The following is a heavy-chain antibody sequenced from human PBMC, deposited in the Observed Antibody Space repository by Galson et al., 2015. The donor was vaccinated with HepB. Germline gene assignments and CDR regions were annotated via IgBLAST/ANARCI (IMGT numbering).Heavy chain of an antibody. CDR1: GYWFSRYW. Sequence: QSGAEVKQPGESLKISCKGSGYWFSRYWIAWVRQMPGKGLEWMGIIFPDDSDTRYSPSFQGRVTISADKSISTAYLQWSSLRASDTAMYYCARADWTMVDPYDPDYWGQGTLVTVSS. CDR2: IFPDDSDT. J-gene: IGHJ4*02. CDR3: ARADWTMVDPYDPDY. V-gene: IGHV5-51*01. D-gene: IGHD4/OR15-4a*01.